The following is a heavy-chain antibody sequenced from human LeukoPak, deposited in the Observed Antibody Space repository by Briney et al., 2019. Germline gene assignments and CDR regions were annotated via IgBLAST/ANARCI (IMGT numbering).Heavy chain of an antibody. Sequence: ASMKVSCKASGYTFTGYYMHWVRQAPGQGLEWMGWINPNSGGTNYAQKFQGRVTMTRDTSISTAYMELSRLRSDDTAVYYCARDPRYYDILTGSDFDYWGQGTLVTVSS. V-gene: IGHV1-2*02. J-gene: IGHJ4*02. D-gene: IGHD3-9*01. CDR1: GYTFTGYY. CDR2: INPNSGGT. CDR3: ARDPRYYDILTGSDFDY.